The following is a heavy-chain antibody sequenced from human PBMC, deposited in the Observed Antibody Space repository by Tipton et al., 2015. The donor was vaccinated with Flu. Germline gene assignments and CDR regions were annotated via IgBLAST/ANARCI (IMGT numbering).Heavy chain of an antibody. V-gene: IGHV4-59*12. D-gene: IGHD2-15*01. CDR2: IYNDGST. Sequence: TLSLTCTVTGGSMKSTYWSWIRQSPGQGLQWIGFIYNDGSTTYNPSLKGRVSMSVDTSKDQFSLNLSSVTAADTAVYYCAREGLLRAFDSWVQGTMVNVSS. CDR1: GGSMKSTY. J-gene: IGHJ3*02. CDR3: AREGLLRAFDS.